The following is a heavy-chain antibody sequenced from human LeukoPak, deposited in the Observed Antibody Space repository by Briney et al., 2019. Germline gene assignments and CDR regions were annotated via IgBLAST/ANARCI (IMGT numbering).Heavy chain of an antibody. CDR2: IRVSGTTI. D-gene: IGHD2-2*01. J-gene: IGHJ4*02. CDR1: GFTFSTSS. V-gene: IGHV3-48*01. CDR3: ARHARSHGGTDACYGPYFDY. Sequence: GGSLRLSCAASGFTFSTSSMGWGPQTPGEGLEWISYIRVSGTTINYADSVKGRFTISRENARTSLYIQMNDMRAEDTAVYFCARHARSHGGTDACYGPYFDYWGQGSLATVSS.